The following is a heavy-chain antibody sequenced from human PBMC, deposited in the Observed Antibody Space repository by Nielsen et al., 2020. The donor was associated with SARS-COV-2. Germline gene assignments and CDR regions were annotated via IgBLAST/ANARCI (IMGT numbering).Heavy chain of an antibody. CDR1: GFTFSSYS. V-gene: IGHV3-21*01. Sequence: GESLKISCAASGFTFSSYSMNWVRQAPGKGLEWVSSISSSSSYIYYADSVKGRFTISRDNAKNSLYLQMNSLRAEDTAVYYCARDSRGGSSHLFYYYGMDVWGQVTTVTVSS. CDR2: ISSSSSYI. J-gene: IGHJ6*02. CDR3: ARDSRGGSSHLFYYYGMDV. D-gene: IGHD1-26*01.